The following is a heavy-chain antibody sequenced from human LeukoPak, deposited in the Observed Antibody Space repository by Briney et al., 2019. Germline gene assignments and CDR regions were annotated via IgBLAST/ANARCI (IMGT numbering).Heavy chain of an antibody. CDR2: IIPIFGTA. CDR1: GGTFSSYA. D-gene: IGHD4-17*01. Sequence: SVKVSRKASGGTFSSYAISWVRQAPGQGLEWMGGIIPIFGTANYAQKFQGRVTITADESTSTAYMELSSLRSEDTAVYYCARGDYGDYGAPIDYWGQGTLVTVSS. CDR3: ARGDYGDYGAPIDY. V-gene: IGHV1-69*13. J-gene: IGHJ4*02.